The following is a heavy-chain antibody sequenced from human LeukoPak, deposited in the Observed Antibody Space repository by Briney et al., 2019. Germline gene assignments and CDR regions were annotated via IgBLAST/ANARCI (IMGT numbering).Heavy chain of an antibody. Sequence: GGSLRLSCAASGFDLGHYGVNWVRQAPGKGLEWIAHISVRAATIYYGDSVEGRFTISRDDAKNSLFLQMNSLRVEDTAIYYCARTSRSNSIDDWGQGTLVTVSS. CDR1: GFDLGHYG. J-gene: IGHJ5*02. CDR3: ARTSRSNSIDD. CDR2: ISVRAATI. V-gene: IGHV3-48*03.